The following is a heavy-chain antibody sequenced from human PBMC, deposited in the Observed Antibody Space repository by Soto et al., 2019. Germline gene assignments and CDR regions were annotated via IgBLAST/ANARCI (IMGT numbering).Heavy chain of an antibody. J-gene: IGHJ5*02. CDR2: IKPISDIT. V-gene: IGHV1-69*13. Sequence: SVKVSFKASRDTFVRFTINWVRQAPGQGLEWMGGIKPISDITNYAQRFQGRVTFTADASTSTVYLELSSLRSEDTAMYYCARDPSTINKLIGVWFDPWGQGTLVTVSS. CDR1: RDTFVRFT. D-gene: IGHD4-4*01. CDR3: ARDPSTINKLIGVWFDP.